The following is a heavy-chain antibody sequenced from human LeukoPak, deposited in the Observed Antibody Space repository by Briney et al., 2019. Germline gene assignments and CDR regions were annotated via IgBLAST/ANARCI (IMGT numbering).Heavy chain of an antibody. CDR1: GFTFSRFW. Sequence: SGGSLRLSCAASGFTFSRFWMSWARQAPGKGLEYVANIKEDGSEKYYVDSVKGRFTISRDNAKNSLSLQMSSLRVEDTAVYYCARDISPEKGQQLANWGQGTQVTVSS. CDR3: ARDISPEKGQQLAN. D-gene: IGHD6-13*01. CDR2: IKEDGSEK. V-gene: IGHV3-7*04. J-gene: IGHJ4*01.